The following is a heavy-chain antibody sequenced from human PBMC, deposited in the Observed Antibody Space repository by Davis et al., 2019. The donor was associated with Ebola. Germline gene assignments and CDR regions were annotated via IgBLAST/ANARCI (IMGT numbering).Heavy chain of an antibody. V-gene: IGHV3-30*02. Sequence: PGGSLRLSCTTSGFTFSSYGLHWVRQAPGKGLEWVAFIRYDGSSESYADSVKGRFTVSRDNSKDTLYLQMNSLRPEDTALYYCAKCYGISCYSAQWFFDHWGQGTLVTVSS. CDR1: GFTFSSYG. J-gene: IGHJ4*02. CDR3: AKCYGISCYSAQWFFDH. CDR2: IRYDGSSE. D-gene: IGHD2-15*01.